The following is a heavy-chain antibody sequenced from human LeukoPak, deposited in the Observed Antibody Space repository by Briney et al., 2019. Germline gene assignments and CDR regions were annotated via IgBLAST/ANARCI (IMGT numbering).Heavy chain of an antibody. Sequence: GGSLRLSCAASGFTFSSYSMNWVRQAPGKGLEWVSSISGGSNYIYYADSVKGRFTISRDNAKNSLYLQMDSLRVEDTAMYYCARTAPAAIYWFDPWGQGTLVTVSS. D-gene: IGHD2-2*02. CDR3: ARTAPAAIYWFDP. CDR2: ISGGSNYI. CDR1: GFTFSSYS. J-gene: IGHJ5*02. V-gene: IGHV3-21*01.